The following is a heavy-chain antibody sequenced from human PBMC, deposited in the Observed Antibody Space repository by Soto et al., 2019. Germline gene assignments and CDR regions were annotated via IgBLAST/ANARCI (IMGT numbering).Heavy chain of an antibody. CDR3: AAGLRWRYYYGMDV. D-gene: IGHD1-1*01. CDR2: IVVGSGNT. Sequence: QMQLVQSGPEVKKPGTSVKVSCKASGFTFTSSAMQWVRQARGQRLEWIGWIVVGSGNTNYAKKFQERVTITRDMSTSTTYMELSSLRSEGTVVYYCAAGLRWRYYYGMDVWGQGTTVTVSS. J-gene: IGHJ6*02. V-gene: IGHV1-58*02. CDR1: GFTFTSSA.